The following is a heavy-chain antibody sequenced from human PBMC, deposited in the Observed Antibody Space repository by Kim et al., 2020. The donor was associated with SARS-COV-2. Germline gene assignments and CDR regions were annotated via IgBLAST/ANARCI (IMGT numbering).Heavy chain of an antibody. J-gene: IGHJ2*01. Sequence: GTNNAQRFQGRVTMTRDTSVSTAYMEPSRLRSDDTAVYYCARGNWYFDLWGRGTLVTVSS. V-gene: IGHV1-2*02. CDR3: ARGNWYFDL. CDR2: GT.